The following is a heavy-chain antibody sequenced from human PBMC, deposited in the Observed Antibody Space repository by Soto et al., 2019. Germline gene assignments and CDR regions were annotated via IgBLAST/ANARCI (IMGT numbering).Heavy chain of an antibody. CDR1: GGTFSSYA. D-gene: IGHD6-6*01. J-gene: IGHJ4*02. Sequence: GASVKVSCKASGGTFSSYAISWVRQAPGQGLEWMGGIIPIFGTANYAQKFQGRVTITADESTSTAYMELSSLRSEDTAVYYCARVKYSNYPYHFDYWGQGTLVTVPQ. V-gene: IGHV1-69*13. CDR2: IIPIFGTA. CDR3: ARVKYSNYPYHFDY.